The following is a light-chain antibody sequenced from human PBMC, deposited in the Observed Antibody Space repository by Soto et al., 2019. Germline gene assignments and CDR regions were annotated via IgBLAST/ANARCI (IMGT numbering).Light chain of an antibody. CDR1: QSVSSN. CDR2: GAS. V-gene: IGKV3-15*01. Sequence: EIVKTQSPATLSVATGERATLSCRASQSVSSNLAWYQQKPGQAPRLLIYGASTRATGIPARFSGSGSGTEFTLTISSLQSEDFAVYYCQQYNNWPDITFGQGTRLEIK. CDR3: QQYNNWPDIT. J-gene: IGKJ5*01.